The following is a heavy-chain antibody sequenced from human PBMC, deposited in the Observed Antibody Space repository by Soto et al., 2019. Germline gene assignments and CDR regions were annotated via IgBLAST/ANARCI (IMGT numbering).Heavy chain of an antibody. J-gene: IGHJ4*02. Sequence: QVQLVQSGAEVKKPGSSVKVSCKASGGTFSSYAISWVRQAPGHGLEWMGGIIPIFGTANYAQKFQGRVTITADESTSTAYMERSSLRSEDTAVYYCAGGKGVHNLMTTVTTSYDYWVQGTLVTVSS. CDR2: IIPIFGTA. D-gene: IGHD4-4*01. CDR1: GGTFSSYA. CDR3: AGGKGVHNLMTTVTTSYDY. V-gene: IGHV1-69*01.